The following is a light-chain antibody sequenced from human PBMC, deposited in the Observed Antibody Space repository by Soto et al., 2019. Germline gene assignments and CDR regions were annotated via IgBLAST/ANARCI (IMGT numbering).Light chain of an antibody. J-gene: IGKJ1*01. V-gene: IGKV1-5*03. CDR3: QQYNLWPQT. CDR1: QTISTW. CDR2: KAS. Sequence: DIQMTQSPSTLSASVGDRVTISCRASQTISTWLAWYQQKPGKAPNLLIYKASSLESGVPARFSGSGSGTEFTLTISSLQSEDFAEYHCQQYNLWPQTLGQGTKVDIK.